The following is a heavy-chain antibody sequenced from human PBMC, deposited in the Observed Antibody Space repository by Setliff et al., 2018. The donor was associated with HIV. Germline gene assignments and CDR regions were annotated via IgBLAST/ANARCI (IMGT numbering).Heavy chain of an antibody. Sequence: ASVKVSCKASGGTFSSYSITWVRQAPGQGLEWMGGIIPIFNTANYAQKFQGRVTITADESTSTAYMELSSLVPEDTAVYYCARGPGGYCSGGSCYFGFGLALWGQGTTVTVSS. D-gene: IGHD2-15*01. CDR3: ARGPGGYCSGGSCYFGFGLAL. V-gene: IGHV1-69*13. CDR2: IIPIFNTA. CDR1: GGTFSSYS. J-gene: IGHJ6*02.